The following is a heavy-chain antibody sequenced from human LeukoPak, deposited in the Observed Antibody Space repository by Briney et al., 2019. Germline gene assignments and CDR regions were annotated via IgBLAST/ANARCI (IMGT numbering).Heavy chain of an antibody. CDR1: GFTFSSYG. D-gene: IGHD3-22*01. CDR3: ASASYYYDSSGYLY. J-gene: IGHJ4*02. CDR2: ICYDGSNK. V-gene: IGHV3-33*01. Sequence: GGSLRLSCAASGFTFSSYGMHWVRQAPGKGLEWVAGICYDGSNKYYADSVKGRFTISRDNSKNTLYLQMNSLRAEDTAVYYCASASYYYDSSGYLYWGQGTLVTVSS.